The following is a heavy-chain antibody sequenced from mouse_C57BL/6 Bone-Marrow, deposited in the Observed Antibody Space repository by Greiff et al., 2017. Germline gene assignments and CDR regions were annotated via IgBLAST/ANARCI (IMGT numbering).Heavy chain of an antibody. CDR2: ISSGSSTI. J-gene: IGHJ1*03. Sequence: EVMLVESGGGLVKPGGSLKLSCAASGFTFSDYGMHWVRQAPEKGLEWVAYISSGSSTIYYADTVKGRFTISRDNAKNTLFLQMTSLRSEDTAMYYCARGPRGWYFDVWGTGTTVTVSS. CDR1: GFTFSDYG. CDR3: ARGPRGWYFDV. V-gene: IGHV5-17*01.